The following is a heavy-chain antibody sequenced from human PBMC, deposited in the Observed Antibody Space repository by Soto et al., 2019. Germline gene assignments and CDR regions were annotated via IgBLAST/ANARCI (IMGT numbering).Heavy chain of an antibody. D-gene: IGHD3-16*01. CDR2: ISGSGGST. CDR3: AKAQTSGGAHDWGSYYYCYGMDV. Sequence: GGSLRLSCAASGFTFSSYAMSWVRQAPGKGLEWVSAISGSGGSTYYAVSVKGRFTISRDNSKNTRDLQMNSLSAEVTAVYYWAKAQTSGGAHDWGSYYYCYGMDVWGQGTTVTVSS. CDR1: GFTFSSYA. V-gene: IGHV3-23*01. J-gene: IGHJ6*02.